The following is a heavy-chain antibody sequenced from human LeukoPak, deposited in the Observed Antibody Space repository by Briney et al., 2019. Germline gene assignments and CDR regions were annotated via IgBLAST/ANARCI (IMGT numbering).Heavy chain of an antibody. CDR1: GGSVSSTNW. Sequence: SETLSLTCGVSGGSVSSTNWWTWIRQPPGKGLEWIGEVHLDGRTNFNPSLKSRLTMSVDLSENHVSLKLTSVTAAANAVHQRAREGGFYRPLDYSGQGTLVTVSS. J-gene: IGHJ4*02. D-gene: IGHD6-25*01. V-gene: IGHV4-4*02. CDR3: AREGGFYRPLDY. CDR2: VHLDGRT.